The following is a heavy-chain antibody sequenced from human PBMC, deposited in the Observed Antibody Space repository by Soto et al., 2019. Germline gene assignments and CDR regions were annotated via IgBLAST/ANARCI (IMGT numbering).Heavy chain of an antibody. V-gene: IGHV4-34*01. CDR1: GGSFSGYY. J-gene: IGHJ4*02. CDR2: INHSGST. D-gene: IGHD2-8*02. Sequence: QVQLQQWGAGLLKPSETLSLTCAVYGGSFSGYYWTWIRQPPGTGLEGIGEINHSGSTNSNPSLKXXVTISVDTSKNQFSLKLTSVTAADTAVYYCARDKITGLFDYWGQGTLVTVSS. CDR3: ARDKITGLFDY.